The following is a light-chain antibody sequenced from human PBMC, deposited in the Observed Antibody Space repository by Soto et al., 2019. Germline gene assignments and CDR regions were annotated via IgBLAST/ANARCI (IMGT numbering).Light chain of an antibody. J-gene: IGKJ1*01. Sequence: EIVLTQSPKTLSLSPGERATLSCRASQSVSSSYLAWYQQKPGQAPRPLIHGASSRAIGIPDRFSGSGSVTDFTLTIIRLEPEDFAVYYCQQDGSSPETFGQATRVDIK. CDR1: QSVSSSY. CDR2: GAS. CDR3: QQDGSSPET. V-gene: IGKV3-20*01.